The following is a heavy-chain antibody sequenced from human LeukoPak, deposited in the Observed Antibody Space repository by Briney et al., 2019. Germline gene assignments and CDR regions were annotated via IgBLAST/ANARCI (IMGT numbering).Heavy chain of an antibody. CDR2: IIPIFGTA. CDR1: GGTFSSYA. J-gene: IGHJ4*02. Sequence: ASVKVSCKASGGTFSSYAISWVRQAPGQGLEWMGGIIPIFGTANYAQKFQGRVTITTGESTSTAYMELSSLRSEDTAGYYCARRPRFPSGWNYFDYWGQGTLVTVSS. CDR3: ARRPRFPSGWNYFDY. V-gene: IGHV1-69*05. D-gene: IGHD6-19*01.